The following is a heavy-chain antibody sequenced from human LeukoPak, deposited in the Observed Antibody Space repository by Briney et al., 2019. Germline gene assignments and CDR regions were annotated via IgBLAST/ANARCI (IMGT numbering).Heavy chain of an antibody. V-gene: IGHV4-34*01. CDR1: GGSFSGYY. J-gene: IGHJ5*02. CDR2: INHSGST. Sequence: SETLSPTCAVYGGSFSGYYWSWFRQPPGKGLEWLGEINHSGSTNYNPSLKSRVTISVDTSKNQFSLKLSSVTAADTAVYYCAREDCSGGSCSRGFDPWGQGTLVTVSS. D-gene: IGHD2-15*01. CDR3: AREDCSGGSCSRGFDP.